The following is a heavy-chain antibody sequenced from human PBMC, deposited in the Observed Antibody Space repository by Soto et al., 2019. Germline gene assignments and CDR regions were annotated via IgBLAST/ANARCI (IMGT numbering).Heavy chain of an antibody. CDR2: ISGSAGAT. Sequence: EVQLLESGGGVVQPGGSLRLSCAASGFTFSAYAMTWVRQAPGKGLEWVSVISGSAGATYYADSVKGRFTISRDNSTNTLYLQMNRLRAEDTALYYCARQDYSTTWYLNYWGQGTLVTVSS. D-gene: IGHD6-13*01. J-gene: IGHJ4*02. CDR1: GFTFSAYA. V-gene: IGHV3-23*01. CDR3: ARQDYSTTWYLNY.